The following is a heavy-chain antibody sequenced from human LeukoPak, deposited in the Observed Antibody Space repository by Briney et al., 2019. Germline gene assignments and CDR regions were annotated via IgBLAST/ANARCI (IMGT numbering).Heavy chain of an antibody. CDR2: IYYSGST. Sequence: SETLSLTCTVSGGSISSGGYYWSWIRQHPGKGLEWIGYIYYSGSTYYNPSLESRVTISVDTSKNQFSLKLSSVTAADTAVYYCARGGSGYPPFDPWGQGTLVTVSS. V-gene: IGHV4-31*03. D-gene: IGHD3-22*01. CDR3: ARGGSGYPPFDP. J-gene: IGHJ5*02. CDR1: GGSISSGGYY.